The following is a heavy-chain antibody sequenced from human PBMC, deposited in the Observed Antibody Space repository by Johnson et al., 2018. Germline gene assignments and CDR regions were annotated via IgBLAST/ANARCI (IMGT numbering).Heavy chain of an antibody. CDR3: ARGGAYYYYMDV. D-gene: IGHD1-26*01. Sequence: QVQLQESGPGLVKPSETXSLTCTVSGGSISSYYWSWIRQPPGKGLEWIGYIYYSGSTNYNPSLKSRVPISVDTSKNQFSLKLSSVTAADTAVYYCARGGAYYYYMDVWGKGTTVTVSS. J-gene: IGHJ6*03. CDR1: GGSISSYY. V-gene: IGHV4-59*01. CDR2: IYYSGST.